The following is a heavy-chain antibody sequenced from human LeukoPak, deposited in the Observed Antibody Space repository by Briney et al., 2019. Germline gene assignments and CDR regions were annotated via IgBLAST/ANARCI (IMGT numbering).Heavy chain of an antibody. Sequence: ASVKVSCKASGGSFSSYAISWVRQAPGQGLEWMGGFIPVFKTTNYAQKFQGRVTISADLSTSTAYMELSSLRSDDAAFYYCAREGAYCGGDCFFLDCWGQGTLVTVSS. CDR3: AREGAYCGGDCFFLDC. J-gene: IGHJ4*02. CDR2: FIPVFKTT. V-gene: IGHV1-69*01. D-gene: IGHD2-21*02. CDR1: GGSFSSYA.